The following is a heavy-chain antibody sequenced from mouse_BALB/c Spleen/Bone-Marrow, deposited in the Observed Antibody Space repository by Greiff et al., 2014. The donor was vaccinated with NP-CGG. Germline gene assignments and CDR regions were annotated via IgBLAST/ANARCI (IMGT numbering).Heavy chain of an antibody. J-gene: IGHJ3*01. V-gene: IGHV1S33*01. D-gene: IGHD3-2*01. CDR1: GHTFTSYD. Sequence: LQQFGPELVKPGALVKISCQASGHTFTSYDITWVKQRPGQELEWIGWFYHGVGSTKYNEKFKGKATLTADKSSSAAYMQVSSLTSKNSAVYFCSMTARGGFAYWGQGTLVTVSA. CDR2: FYHGVGST. CDR3: SMTARGGFAY.